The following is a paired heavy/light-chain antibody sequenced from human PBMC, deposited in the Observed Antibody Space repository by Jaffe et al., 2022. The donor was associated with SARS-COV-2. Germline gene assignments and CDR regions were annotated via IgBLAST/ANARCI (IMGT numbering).Light chain of an antibody. CDR1: QSISSNS. CDR3: HQYGTSPFT. V-gene: IGKV3-20*01. CDR2: GTS. Sequence: EIVLTQSPGILSLSPGEGATLSCRASQSISSNSLAWYQQKPGQAPRLLMYGTSSWATGTPDRFRGSGSGTDFTLTISRLEPEDFAVYFCHQYGTSPFTFGPGTKVDVK. J-gene: IGKJ3*01.
Heavy chain of an antibody. V-gene: IGHV1-3*01. CDR2: IKGGNGNT. D-gene: IGHD3-22*01. Sequence: QVHLVQSGAEVKKPGASVKVSCKASGYTFTMYAMHWVRRAPGQRLEWLGWIKGGNGNTKYSENFQGRVTITRDTSASTAYMELSSLTSEDTATYFCARVGYFYDTSGNSPFDSWGQGTLVTVSS. CDR3: ARVGYFYDTSGNSPFDS. J-gene: IGHJ4*02. CDR1: GYTFTMYA.